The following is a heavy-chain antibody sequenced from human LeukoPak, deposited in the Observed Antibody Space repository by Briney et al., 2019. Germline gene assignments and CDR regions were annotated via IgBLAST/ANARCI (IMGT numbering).Heavy chain of an antibody. J-gene: IGHJ6*03. D-gene: IGHD5-24*01. CDR1: GGSFSGYY. V-gene: IGHV4-34*01. CDR2: IKHSGST. CDR3: ARDGEMATILHYYYYMDV. Sequence: SETLSLTCAVYGGSFSGYYWSWIRQPPGKGLEWIGEIKHSGSTNYNPSLKSRVTISVDTSKNQFSLKLSSVTAADTAVYYCARDGEMATILHYYYYMDVWGKGTTVTVSS.